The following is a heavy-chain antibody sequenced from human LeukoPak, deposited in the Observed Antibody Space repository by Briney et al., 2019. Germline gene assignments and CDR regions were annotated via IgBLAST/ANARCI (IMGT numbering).Heavy chain of an antibody. D-gene: IGHD1-26*01. CDR2: IYTSGST. CDR3: ARQSFAPFQVGPETPIKS. Sequence: PSQTLSLTCTVSGGSISSGSYYWSWIRQPAGKGLEWIGRIYTSGSTNYNPSLKSRVTISVDTSKNQFSLKLSSVTAADTAVYYCARQSFAPFQVGPETPIKSWGQGTLVTVSS. CDR1: GGSISSGSYY. J-gene: IGHJ5*02. V-gene: IGHV4-61*02.